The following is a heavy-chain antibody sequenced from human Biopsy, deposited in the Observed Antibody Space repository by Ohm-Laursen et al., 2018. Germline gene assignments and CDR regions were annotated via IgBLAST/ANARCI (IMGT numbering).Heavy chain of an antibody. V-gene: IGHV1-8*02. CDR3: ARGRNPVWFGEDLDY. D-gene: IGHD3-10*01. Sequence: ASVKVSCNVSGGTFGNYAINWVRQATGQGLEWMGWMNPNSGNTGYAQKFQGRVTMTRNTSISTAYMEVSSLRSEDTAVYYCARGRNPVWFGEDLDYWGQGTPVTVSS. J-gene: IGHJ4*02. CDR1: GGTFGNYA. CDR2: MNPNSGNT.